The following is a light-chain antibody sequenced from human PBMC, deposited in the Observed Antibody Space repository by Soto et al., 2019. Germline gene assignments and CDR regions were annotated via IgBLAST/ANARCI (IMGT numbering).Light chain of an antibody. CDR1: QSISSSN. J-gene: IGKJ1*01. CDR3: QQYGTSPDWERWL. V-gene: IGKV3-20*01. CDR2: GAS. Sequence: EIVLTQSPGTLSLSPGERATLSCRASQSISSSNLAWYQQKPGRAPRLLIYGASSRATGIPDRFSGYGAGTDFTLTTSTLGPEDFAVYYCQQYGTSPDWERWLFGQGTKVQV.